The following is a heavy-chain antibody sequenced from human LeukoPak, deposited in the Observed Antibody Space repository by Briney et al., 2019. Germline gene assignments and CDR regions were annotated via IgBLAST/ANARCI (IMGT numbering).Heavy chain of an antibody. V-gene: IGHV3-33*06. D-gene: IGHD5-12*01. CDR1: GFTFSSYG. CDR3: AKERNSSGYDYVFAY. Sequence: GRSLRLSCAASGFTFSSYGMHWVRQAPGKGLEWVAVIWYDGSNKYYADSVKGRFTISRDNSKNTLYLQMNSLRAEDTAVYYRAKERNSSGYDYVFAYWGQGTLVTVSS. CDR2: IWYDGSNK. J-gene: IGHJ4*02.